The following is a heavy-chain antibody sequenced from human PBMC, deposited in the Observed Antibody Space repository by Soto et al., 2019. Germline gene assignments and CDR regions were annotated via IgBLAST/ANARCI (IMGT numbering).Heavy chain of an antibody. J-gene: IGHJ4*02. CDR1: GFTFRSHR. D-gene: IGHD4-17*01. CDR2: IDTDGGGT. CDR3: ATVFDV. V-gene: IGHV3-74*01. Sequence: EVQLVESGGGLVQPGGSLRVSCAASGFTFRSHRIHWVRQAPGKGLEWVSRIDTDGGGTSYADSVKGRFSISTDNAENKVYLQMNGLRVEDMAVYYCATVFDVWGQGTLVTVSS.